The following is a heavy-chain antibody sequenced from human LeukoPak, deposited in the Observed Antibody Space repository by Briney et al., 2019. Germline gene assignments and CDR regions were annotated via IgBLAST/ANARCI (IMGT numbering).Heavy chain of an antibody. Sequence: GGSLRLSCVASGFTVSSNYMSWVRQAPGKGLEWVSVIYSGGSTYYADSVKGRFTISRDNSKSTLYLQMNSLRAEDTAVYYCARVNIAAAGKNDYWGQGTLVTVSS. D-gene: IGHD6-13*01. CDR1: GFTVSSNY. CDR3: ARVNIAAAGKNDY. V-gene: IGHV3-53*01. J-gene: IGHJ4*02. CDR2: IYSGGST.